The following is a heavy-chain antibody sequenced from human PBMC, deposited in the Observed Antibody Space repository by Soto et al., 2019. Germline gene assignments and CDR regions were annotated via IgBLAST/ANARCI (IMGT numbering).Heavy chain of an antibody. D-gene: IGHD5-12*01. Sequence: GGSLRLSCAASGFTFSSYWMHWVRQAPGKGLVWVSRINSDGSSTSYADSVKGRFTISRDNAKNTLYLQINSLRAEDTAVYYCAREGDIVATIDYWGQGTLVTVSS. CDR3: AREGDIVATIDY. J-gene: IGHJ4*02. V-gene: IGHV3-74*01. CDR2: INSDGSST. CDR1: GFTFSSYW.